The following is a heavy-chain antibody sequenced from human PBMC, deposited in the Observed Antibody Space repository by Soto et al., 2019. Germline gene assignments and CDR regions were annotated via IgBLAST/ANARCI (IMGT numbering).Heavy chain of an antibody. CDR3: ARDNWNDVLDGSDP. J-gene: IGHJ5*02. CDR1: VFTFSSYA. D-gene: IGHD1-1*01. CDR2: ISYDGSNK. Sequence: QVQLVESGGGAVQPGRSLRLSCAASVFTFSSYAMHWVRQAPGKGLEWVAVISYDGSNKYYADSVKGRFTISRDNSKNTLYLQMNSLRAEDTAVYYCARDNWNDVLDGSDPWGQGTLVTVSS. V-gene: IGHV3-30-3*01.